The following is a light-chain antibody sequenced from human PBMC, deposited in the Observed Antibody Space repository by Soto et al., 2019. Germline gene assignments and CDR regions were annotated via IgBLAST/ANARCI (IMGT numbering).Light chain of an antibody. CDR2: SAS. CDR1: QSITYY. CDR3: QKYNSAALT. V-gene: IGKV1-27*01. J-gene: IGKJ4*01. Sequence: DIQMTQSPSSLSASVGDRVTITCRASQSITYYLHWYQQKPGEAPKLLMYSASRLQSGVPSRFSGSGSGTDFTLTISSLQPEDVATYYCQKYNSAALTFGGGTKVDIK.